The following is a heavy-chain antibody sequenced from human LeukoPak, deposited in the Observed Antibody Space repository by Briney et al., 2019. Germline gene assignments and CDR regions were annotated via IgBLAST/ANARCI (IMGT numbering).Heavy chain of an antibody. CDR3: ARPGQILGYCSGGSCDLDY. CDR1: GYTFTNYA. D-gene: IGHD2-15*01. CDR2: INTNSGNT. Sequence: VASVKVSCKASGYTFTNYAMNWVRQAPGQGLEWMGWINTNSGNTTYAQGFTGRFVFSLDTSVSTAYLKISSLKAEDTAVYYCARPGQILGYCSGGSCDLDYWGQGTLVTVSS. V-gene: IGHV7-4-1*02. J-gene: IGHJ4*02.